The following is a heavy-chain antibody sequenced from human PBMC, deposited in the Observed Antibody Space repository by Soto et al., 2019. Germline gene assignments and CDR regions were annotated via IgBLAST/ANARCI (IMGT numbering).Heavy chain of an antibody. CDR1: GFTFSSYA. V-gene: IGHV3-23*01. CDR3: AKDRVAAAGRDYYYGMDV. D-gene: IGHD6-13*01. Sequence: GGSLRLSCAASGFTFSSYAMSWVRQAPGKGLEWVSAISGSGGSTYYADSVKGRFTISRDNSKNTLYLQMNSLRAEDTAVYYCAKDRVAAAGRDYYYGMDVWCQGTTVTVSS. J-gene: IGHJ6*02. CDR2: ISGSGGST.